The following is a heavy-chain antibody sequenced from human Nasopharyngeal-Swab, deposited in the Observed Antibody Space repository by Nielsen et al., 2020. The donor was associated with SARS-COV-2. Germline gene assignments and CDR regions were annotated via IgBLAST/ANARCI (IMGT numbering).Heavy chain of an antibody. D-gene: IGHD6-13*01. J-gene: IGHJ6*02. Sequence: GASLKISCAASGFTFSSYWMSWVRQAPGKGLEWVANIKQDGSEKYYVDSVKGRFTISRDNAKNSLYLQMNSLRAEDTAVYFCARDSFSRVGAAGSSHYYYYGMDVWGQGTTVTVSS. CDR2: IKQDGSEK. CDR1: GFTFSSYW. CDR3: ARDSFSRVGAAGSSHYYYYGMDV. V-gene: IGHV3-7*01.